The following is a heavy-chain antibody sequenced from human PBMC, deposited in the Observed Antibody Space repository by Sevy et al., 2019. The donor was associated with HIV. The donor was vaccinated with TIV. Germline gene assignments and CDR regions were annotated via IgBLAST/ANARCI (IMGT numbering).Heavy chain of an antibody. V-gene: IGHV3-74*01. D-gene: IGHD3-16*01. CDR3: VKDFGGPTDY. Sequence: GGSLRLSCAGSGFSITSYWMHWVRQAPGKGLVWVSRMNEDGSVTNHADSVRDRFTISRDSAKNTLYLQMNSLRVEDTAVYYCVKDFGGPTDYWGQGTLVTVSS. CDR1: GFSITSYW. CDR2: MNEDGSVT. J-gene: IGHJ4*02.